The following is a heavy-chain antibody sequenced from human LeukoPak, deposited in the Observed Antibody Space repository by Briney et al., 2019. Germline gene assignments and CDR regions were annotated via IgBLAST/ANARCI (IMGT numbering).Heavy chain of an antibody. CDR3: ARGGRLRAEYFQH. CDR2: ISSSSSTI. Sequence: PGGSLRLSCAASGFTFSGYSMNWVRQAPGKGLEWVSYISSSSSTIYYADSVKGRFTISRDNAKNSLYLQMNSLRAEDTAVYYCARGGRLRAEYFQHWGQGTLVTVSS. CDR1: GFTFSGYS. D-gene: IGHD2-21*02. V-gene: IGHV3-48*01. J-gene: IGHJ1*01.